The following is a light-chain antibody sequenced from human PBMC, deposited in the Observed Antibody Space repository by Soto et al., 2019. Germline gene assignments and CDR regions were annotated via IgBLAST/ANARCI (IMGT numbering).Light chain of an antibody. CDR3: LLSYSGPMV. CDR2: DPS. J-gene: IGLJ2*01. V-gene: IGLV7-46*01. Sequence: QAVVTQEPSLTVSPGGTVTLTCGSSTGDVTSGHYPYWFQQKPGQAPTTLIYDPSNKHSWTPARFSGSLLGGKAALTLSGAQPEDEAEYYCLLSYSGPMVFGGGTKLTVL. CDR1: TGDVTSGHY.